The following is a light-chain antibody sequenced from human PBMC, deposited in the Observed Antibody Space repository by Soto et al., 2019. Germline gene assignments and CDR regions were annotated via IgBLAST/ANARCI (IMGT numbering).Light chain of an antibody. V-gene: IGKV3-11*01. CDR1: QSVSSY. J-gene: IGKJ3*01. CDR3: QQRSNWPPGDT. CDR2: DAS. Sequence: EIVLTQSPATLSLSPGERATLSCRASQSVSSYLAWYQQKPGQAPRLLTYDASNRATGIPARFSGSGSWTDFTLTTSSLEPEDFAVYYCQQRSNWPPGDTFGPGTKVDIK.